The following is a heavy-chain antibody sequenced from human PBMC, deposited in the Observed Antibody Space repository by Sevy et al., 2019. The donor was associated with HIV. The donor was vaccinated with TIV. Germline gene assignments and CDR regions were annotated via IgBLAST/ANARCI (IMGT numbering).Heavy chain of an antibody. D-gene: IGHD3-9*01. Sequence: ASVKVSCKASGGSFSIYGISWVRQAPGQGLEWMAGIIPILGTRKYAQKFQGRVTITADESTSTAYMELTSLRSEDTAVYYCARGGPDDILTHYGMDVWGQGTTVTVSS. V-gene: IGHV1-69*13. CDR3: ARGGPDDILTHYGMDV. CDR1: GGSFSIYG. CDR2: IIPILGTR. J-gene: IGHJ6*02.